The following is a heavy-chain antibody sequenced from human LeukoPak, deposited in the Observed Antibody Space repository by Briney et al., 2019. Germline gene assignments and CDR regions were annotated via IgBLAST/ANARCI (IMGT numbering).Heavy chain of an antibody. CDR3: ARYGDVVAADFDY. V-gene: IGHV1-24*01. J-gene: IGHJ4*02. CDR2: FDPEDGET. CDR1: GYTLTELS. D-gene: IGHD2-15*01. Sequence: ASVKVSCKVSGYTLTELSMHWVRQAPGKGGEWMGGFDPEDGETIYAQKFQGRVTMTEDTSTDTAYMELSSLRSDDTALYYCARYGDVVAADFDYWGQGTLVTVSS.